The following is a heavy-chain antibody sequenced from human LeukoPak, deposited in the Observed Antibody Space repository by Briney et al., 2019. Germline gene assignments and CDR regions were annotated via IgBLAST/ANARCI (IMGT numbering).Heavy chain of an antibody. Sequence: SGTLSLTCAVYGVSFSGYYWSWIRQPPGKGLEWIGEINHSGSTNYNPSLKSRVTISVDTSKNQFSLKLSSVTAADTAVYYCARDLRRYGSGSLMFDYWGQGTLVTVSS. J-gene: IGHJ4*02. CDR3: ARDLRRYGSGSLMFDY. V-gene: IGHV4-34*01. D-gene: IGHD3-10*01. CDR1: GVSFSGYY. CDR2: INHSGST.